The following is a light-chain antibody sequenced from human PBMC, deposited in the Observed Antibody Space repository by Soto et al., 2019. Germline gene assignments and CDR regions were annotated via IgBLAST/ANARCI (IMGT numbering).Light chain of an antibody. Sequence: EFVLTQSPGTLSLSPGERATLSCRASQSVSSSYLAWYQQKPGQAPRLLIYGASSRATGIPDRFSGSGSGTDFTLTISRLEPEDFAVYYWQQYGSSPNTFGQGTKLEIK. CDR3: QQYGSSPNT. CDR1: QSVSSSY. V-gene: IGKV3-20*01. J-gene: IGKJ2*01. CDR2: GAS.